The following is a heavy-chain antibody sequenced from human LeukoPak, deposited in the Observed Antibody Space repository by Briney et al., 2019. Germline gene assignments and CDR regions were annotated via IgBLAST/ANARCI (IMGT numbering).Heavy chain of an antibody. CDR3: ARDTQDIVVVPAAIALRYYYYYGMDV. J-gene: IGHJ6*04. Sequence: HPGGSLRVSCAASGFTFSSYWMHWVRQAPGKGLVWVSRINSDGSRTSYADSVKGRFTISRDNAKNTLYLQMNSLRAEDTAVYYCARDTQDIVVVPAAIALRYYYYYGMDVWGKGTTVTVSS. CDR1: GFTFSSYW. V-gene: IGHV3-74*01. D-gene: IGHD2-2*02. CDR2: INSDGSRT.